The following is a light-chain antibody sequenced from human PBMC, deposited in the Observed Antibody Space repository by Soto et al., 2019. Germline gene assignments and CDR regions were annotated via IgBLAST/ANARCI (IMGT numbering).Light chain of an antibody. CDR2: DSS. Sequence: EIVLTQSPATLSLSPGERATLSCRASQSLSSNFLAWYQQKPGQPPRLLIYDSSTRATGFPDRFSGSGSGTDFTLTVSRLEPEDFAVYYCQQYNNWPRTFGQGTKVDIK. CDR3: QQYNNWPRT. V-gene: IGKV3D-20*02. J-gene: IGKJ1*01. CDR1: QSLSSNF.